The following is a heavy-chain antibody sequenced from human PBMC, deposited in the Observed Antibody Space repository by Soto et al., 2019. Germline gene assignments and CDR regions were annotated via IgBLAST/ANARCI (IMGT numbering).Heavy chain of an antibody. CDR3: ATDDYGIFPY. V-gene: IGHV1-2*04. D-gene: IGHD3-10*01. J-gene: IGHJ4*02. CDR1: GDTFADPY. CDR2: IYPDSGVT. Sequence: ASVKVSCKASGDTFADPYMRWVRQAPGQGLEWVEWIYPDSGVTSNAQKFQGCVTLTTDTSIVTVYMDLSGLTSDDTALYYCATDDYGIFPYWGQGSLVTVSS.